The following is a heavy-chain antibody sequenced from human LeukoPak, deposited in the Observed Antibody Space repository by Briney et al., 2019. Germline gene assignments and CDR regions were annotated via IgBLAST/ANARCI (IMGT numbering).Heavy chain of an antibody. V-gene: IGHV3-30*02. J-gene: IGHJ4*02. D-gene: IGHD4-11*01. CDR1: GFPFSSYG. CDR2: IPYDGSDK. Sequence: HTGGSLRLSCAASGFPFSSYGMHWVRQAPGKGLEWVAFIPYDGSDKFYADSVKGRFTISRDNSKNTLYLQMNSLRAEGTAVYYCAAMTSVTTGDYWGQGTLVTVSS. CDR3: AAMTSVTTGDY.